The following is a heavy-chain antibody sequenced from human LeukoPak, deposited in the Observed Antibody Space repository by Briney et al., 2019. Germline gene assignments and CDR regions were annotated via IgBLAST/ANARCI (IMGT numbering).Heavy chain of an antibody. V-gene: IGHV3-30*02. CDR3: TKEEQQLWFFDY. CDR1: GFTFSSNG. J-gene: IGHJ4*02. Sequence: GGSLRLSCAASGFTFSSNGMHWVRQAPGKGLVWVAFIRYDGNNQYYADSVKGRFTISRDNSKNTLYLQMNSLRAEDTAVYYCTKEEQQLWFFDYWGQGTLVTVSS. CDR2: IRYDGNNQ. D-gene: IGHD5-18*01.